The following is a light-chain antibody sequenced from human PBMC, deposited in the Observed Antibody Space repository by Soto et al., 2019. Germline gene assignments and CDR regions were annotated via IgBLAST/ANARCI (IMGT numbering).Light chain of an antibody. V-gene: IGLV2-14*01. Sequence: QSVLTQPASVSGSPGQSITISCTGTSSDVGGYNYVSWYQQHPGKAPKLMIYEVTNRPSGVSNRFSGSKSGNTASLTISGLQAEDESDYYCSSYTTSYTPLDVFGTGTKLTVL. CDR1: SSDVGGYNY. CDR3: SSYTTSYTPLDV. CDR2: EVT. J-gene: IGLJ1*01.